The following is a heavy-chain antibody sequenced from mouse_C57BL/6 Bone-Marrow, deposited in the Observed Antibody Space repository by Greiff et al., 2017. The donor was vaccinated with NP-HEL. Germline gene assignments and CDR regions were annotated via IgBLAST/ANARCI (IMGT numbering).Heavy chain of an antibody. CDR3: ARGLGWFAY. Sequence: DVQLVESGGGLVKPGGSLKLSCAASGFTFSDYGMHWVRQAPVKGVEWVAYISSGSSTIYYADTLKGRFTISRDNATNTLFLQMTSLRSEDTAMYYCARGLGWFAYGGQGTLVTVSA. CDR2: ISSGSSTI. J-gene: IGHJ3*01. CDR1: GFTFSDYG. V-gene: IGHV5-17*01.